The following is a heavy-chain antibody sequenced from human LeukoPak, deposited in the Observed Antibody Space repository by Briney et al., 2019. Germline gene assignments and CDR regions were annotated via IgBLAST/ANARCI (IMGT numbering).Heavy chain of an antibody. V-gene: IGHV3-21*01. J-gene: IGHJ3*02. D-gene: IGHD4-17*01. Sequence: GWYLRLSCAASGFTFSSYSMNWVRQAPGKGLERVSSISSSSSSIYYADSVKGRFTISRDNAKNSLYLQMNSLRAEDTAVYYCARDCLETTDAFDIWGQGTMVTVSS. CDR3: ARDCLETTDAFDI. CDR1: GFTFSSYS. CDR2: ISSSSSSI.